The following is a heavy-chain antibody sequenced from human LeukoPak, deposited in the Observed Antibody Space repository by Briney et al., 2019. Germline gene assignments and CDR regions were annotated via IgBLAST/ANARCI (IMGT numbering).Heavy chain of an antibody. CDR2: VDVHGQGT. Sequence: PGGSLRLSCAASGFSFNTYAMTWVRQAPGKGPVWVSRVDVHGQGTAYADSVKGRFTISRDNAKNTLSLQMNSLSAEDTAVYYCARSDYDSTTFYYHLDLWGQGTLVTVSS. V-gene: IGHV3-74*01. J-gene: IGHJ5*02. CDR1: GFSFNTYA. CDR3: ARSDYDSTTFYYHLDL. D-gene: IGHD2/OR15-2a*01.